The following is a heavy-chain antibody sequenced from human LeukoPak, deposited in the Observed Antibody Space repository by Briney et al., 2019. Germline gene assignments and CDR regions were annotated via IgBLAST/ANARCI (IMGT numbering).Heavy chain of an antibody. CDR2: INHSGST. V-gene: IGHV4-34*01. J-gene: IGHJ4*02. D-gene: IGHD3-3*01. CDR1: GGSFSGYY. Sequence: PSETLSLTCAVYGGSFSGYYWSWIRQPPGKGLEWIGEINHSGSTNYNPSLKSRVTISVDTSKNQFSLKLSSVTAADTAVYYCARGLYYDFWSGYSIFDYWGQGTLVTVSS. CDR3: ARGLYYDFWSGYSIFDY.